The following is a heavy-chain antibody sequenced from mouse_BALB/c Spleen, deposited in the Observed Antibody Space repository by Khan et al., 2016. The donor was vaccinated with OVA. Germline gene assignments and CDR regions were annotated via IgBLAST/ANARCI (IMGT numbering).Heavy chain of an antibody. J-gene: IGHJ4*01. D-gene: IGHD2-3*01. CDR2: IWSDGST. CDR3: ARWFDGYSSLYAMDY. CDR1: GFSLTTYG. V-gene: IGHV2-6*02. Sequence: VKLEESGPGLVAPSQSLSITCTVSGFSLTTYGVHWVRQPPGKGLEWLVVIWSDGSTNYNSVLKSRLSISKDNSKSQVFLKMNSLQTDDTAMYYCARWFDGYSSLYAMDYWGQGTSVTVSS.